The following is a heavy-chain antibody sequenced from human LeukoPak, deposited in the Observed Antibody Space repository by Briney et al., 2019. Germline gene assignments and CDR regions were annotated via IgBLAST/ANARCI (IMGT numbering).Heavy chain of an antibody. CDR1: GYTFTSYD. CDR3: ASTDSSGYAFDY. D-gene: IGHD3-22*01. V-gene: IGHV1-8*01. Sequence: GASVKVSCRASGYTFTSYDINWVRQATGQGLEWMGWMNPNSGNTGYAQKFQGRVTMTRNTSISTAYMELSSLRSEDTAVYYCASTDSSGYAFDYWGQGTLVTVSS. CDR2: MNPNSGNT. J-gene: IGHJ4*02.